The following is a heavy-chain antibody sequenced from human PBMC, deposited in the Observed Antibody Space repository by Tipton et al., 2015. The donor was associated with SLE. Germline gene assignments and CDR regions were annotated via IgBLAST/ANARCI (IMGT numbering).Heavy chain of an antibody. V-gene: IGHV3-23*01. J-gene: IGHJ3*02. D-gene: IGHD3-22*01. Sequence: SLRLSCAASGFTFSSYAMSWVRQAPGKGLEWASAISGSGGSTYYADSVKGRFTISRDNSKNTLYLQMNSLRAEDTAVYYCAKSITMIVYSAGDAFDIWGQGTMVTVSS. CDR1: GFTFSSYA. CDR3: AKSITMIVYSAGDAFDI. CDR2: ISGSGGST.